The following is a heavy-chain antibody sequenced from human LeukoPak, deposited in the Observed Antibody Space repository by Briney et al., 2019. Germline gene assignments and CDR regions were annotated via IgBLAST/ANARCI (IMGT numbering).Heavy chain of an antibody. CDR2: ISAYNGNT. CDR3: ARVRGFVIPAAKGFDY. Sequence: GASVKVSCKASGYTFTSYGISWVRQAPGQGLGWMGWISAYNGNTNYAQKLQGRVTMTTDTSTSTAYMELRSLRSDDTAVYYCARVRGFVIPAAKGFDYWGQGTLVTVSS. D-gene: IGHD2-2*01. CDR1: GYTFTSYG. J-gene: IGHJ4*02. V-gene: IGHV1-18*01.